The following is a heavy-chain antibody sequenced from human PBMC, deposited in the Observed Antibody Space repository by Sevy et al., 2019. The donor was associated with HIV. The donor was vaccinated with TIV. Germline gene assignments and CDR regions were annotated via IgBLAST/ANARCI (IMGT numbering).Heavy chain of an antibody. CDR1: GFSFSNYW. V-gene: IGHV3-7*03. D-gene: IGHD3-10*02. Sequence: GGSLRLSCVGSGFSFSNYWMIWVRQAPGKGLEWVAYMNPDGSERYYVESVKGRFTISRDNSKNILYLQMNSLRAEDTAVYFCAKPPSNHDVLHYYGMDVWGQGTTVTVSS. CDR2: MNPDGSER. CDR3: AKPPSNHDVLHYYGMDV. J-gene: IGHJ6*02.